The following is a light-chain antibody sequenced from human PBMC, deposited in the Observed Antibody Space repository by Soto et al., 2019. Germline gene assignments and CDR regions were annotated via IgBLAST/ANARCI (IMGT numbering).Light chain of an antibody. Sequence: DIVMTQSPDSLAVSLGERATFNCKSSQSILDRSKNKYYLAWYQQKSGQPPKLLIYWASLRESGVPDQFTGSGSGTDFTLTISSLQAEDLAVYYCQQYFTSPLTFGQGTKVDIK. CDR2: WAS. J-gene: IGKJ1*01. V-gene: IGKV4-1*01. CDR3: QQYFTSPLT. CDR1: QSILDRSKNKYY.